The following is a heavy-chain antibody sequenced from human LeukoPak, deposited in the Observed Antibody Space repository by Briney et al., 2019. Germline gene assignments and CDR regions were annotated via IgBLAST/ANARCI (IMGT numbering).Heavy chain of an antibody. CDR3: ARARGAGLRYFDWLPSLYNWFDP. CDR2: INAGNGNT. CDR1: GYTFTSYA. J-gene: IGHJ5*02. V-gene: IGHV1-3*01. D-gene: IGHD3-9*01. Sequence: ASVKVSCKASGYTFTSYAMHWVRQAPGQRLEWMGWINAGNGNTKYSQKFQGRVTITRDTSASTAYMELSSLRSEDTAAYYCARARGAGLRYFDWLPSLYNWFDPWGQGTLVTVSS.